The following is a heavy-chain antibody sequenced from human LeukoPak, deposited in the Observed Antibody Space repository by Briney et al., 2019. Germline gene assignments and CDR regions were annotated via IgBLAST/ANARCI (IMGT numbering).Heavy chain of an antibody. CDR1: GYSISSGYY. D-gene: IGHD2-15*01. CDR2: IYHSGST. V-gene: IGHV4-38-2*02. J-gene: IGHJ5*02. CDR3: ATVVVVVAVREGPSSWFDP. Sequence: SETLSLTCTVSGYSISSGYYWGWIRQPPGKGLEWIGSIYHSGSTYYNPSLKSRVTISVDTSKNQFSLKLSSVTAADTAVYYCATVVVVVAVREGPSSWFDPWGQGTLVTVSS.